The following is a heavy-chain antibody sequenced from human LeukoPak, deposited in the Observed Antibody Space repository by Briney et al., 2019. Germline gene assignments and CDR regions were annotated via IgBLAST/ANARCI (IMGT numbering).Heavy chain of an antibody. J-gene: IGHJ4*02. D-gene: IGHD2-21*01. CDR3: AKDFRIGYSGHFDY. CDR1: GFTFRSHA. CDR2: IYENGGTT. V-gene: IGHV3-23*01. Sequence: QAGGSLSLSCVGSGFTFRSHAMSWVRQAPEKGLEFVSGIYENGGTTYYADSVKGRFSISRDNSKNTLYLQMDSLRGEDTAVYYCAKDFRIGYSGHFDYWGQGALVTVSS.